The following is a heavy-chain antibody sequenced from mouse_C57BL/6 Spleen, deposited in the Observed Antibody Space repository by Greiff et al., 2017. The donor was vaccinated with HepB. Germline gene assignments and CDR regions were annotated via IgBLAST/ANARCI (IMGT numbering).Heavy chain of an antibody. Sequence: QVQLQQPGAELVKPGASVKMSCKASGYTLTSYWITWVKQRPGQGLEWIGDIYPGSGSTNYNEKFKSKATLTVDTSSSTAYMQLSSLTSEDSAVYYCARWDGNYVYFDYWGQGTTLTVSS. CDR1: GYTLTSYW. V-gene: IGHV1-55*01. CDR3: ARWDGNYVYFDY. J-gene: IGHJ2*01. CDR2: IYPGSGST. D-gene: IGHD2-1*01.